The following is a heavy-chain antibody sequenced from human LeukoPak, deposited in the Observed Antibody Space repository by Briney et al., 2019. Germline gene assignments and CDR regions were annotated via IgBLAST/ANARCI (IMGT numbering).Heavy chain of an antibody. CDR3: ARHPSLGSGSYSPDDAFDI. Sequence: GESLKISCKGSGYSFTSYWIGWVRQMPGKGLEWMGIIYPGDSDTRYSPSFQGQVTISADKSISTAYLQWSSLKASDTAMYYCARHPSLGSGSYSPDDAFDIWGQGTRVTVSS. D-gene: IGHD3-10*01. J-gene: IGHJ3*02. CDR1: GYSFTSYW. V-gene: IGHV5-51*01. CDR2: IYPGDSDT.